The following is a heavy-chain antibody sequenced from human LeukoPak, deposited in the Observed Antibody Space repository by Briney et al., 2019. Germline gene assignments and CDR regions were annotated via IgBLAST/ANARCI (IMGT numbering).Heavy chain of an antibody. CDR3: ARGRGCSSLSCYPDY. V-gene: IGHV3-48*03. CDR2: ITTSGSTT. CDR1: GFTFSHYE. D-gene: IGHD2-2*01. J-gene: IGHJ4*02. Sequence: GGSLRLSCTASGFTFSHYEMNWVRQAPGKGLEWVSFITTSGSTTYYADSVKGRFTISRDNAKNSLYLQMNSLGAEDTALYYCARGRGCSSLSCYPDYWGQGTLVTVSS.